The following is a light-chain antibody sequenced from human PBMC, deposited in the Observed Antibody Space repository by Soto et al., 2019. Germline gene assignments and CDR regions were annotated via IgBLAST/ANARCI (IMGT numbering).Light chain of an antibody. CDR3: QQYGISPFT. J-gene: IGKJ3*01. Sequence: EIVLTQSPGISSLSPGERATLSCRASQSVSSSYLAWYQEKPGQAPRLLIYGASTRATGIPDRFSGSGSGTDFTLTISRLEPEDFAVYYCQQYGISPFTFGPGTKLDI. V-gene: IGKV3-20*01. CDR2: GAS. CDR1: QSVSSSY.